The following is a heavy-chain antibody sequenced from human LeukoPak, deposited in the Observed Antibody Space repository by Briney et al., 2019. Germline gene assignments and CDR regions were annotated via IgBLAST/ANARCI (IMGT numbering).Heavy chain of an antibody. D-gene: IGHD2/OR15-2a*01. CDR3: ARDGVI. J-gene: IGHJ4*02. V-gene: IGHV4-59*01. CDR1: GGSISSYC. Sequence: ASETLSLTCTVSGGSISSYCWSWIRQPPGKGLEWVGYIYYGGSTNYHPSLNSRVTISVDTSKNQFSLNLSSVPAADTAVYYCARDGVIGGQGTLVTVSS. CDR2: IYYGGST.